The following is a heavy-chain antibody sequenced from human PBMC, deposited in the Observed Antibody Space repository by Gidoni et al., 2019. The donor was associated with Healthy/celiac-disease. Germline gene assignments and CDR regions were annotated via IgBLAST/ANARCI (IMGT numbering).Heavy chain of an antibody. CDR2: IYYSGST. CDR3: ARDVDDSLEGSYAFDI. Sequence: QVQLQESGPGLVKPSQTLSLTCTFSGGSISSGGYYWSWIRQHPGKGLELIGYIYYSGSTYYNPSLKSRVTISVDTSKNQFSLKLRSVTAADTAVYYCARDVDDSLEGSYAFDIWGQGTMVTVSS. CDR1: GGSISSGGYY. V-gene: IGHV4-31*03. J-gene: IGHJ3*02. D-gene: IGHD3-22*01.